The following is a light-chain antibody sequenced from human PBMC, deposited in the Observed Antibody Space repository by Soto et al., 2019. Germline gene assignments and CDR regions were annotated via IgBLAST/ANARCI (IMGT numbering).Light chain of an antibody. CDR2: SNN. V-gene: IGLV1-47*02. J-gene: IGLJ2*01. CDR3: ASWDDSLGAFL. CDR1: SSNIGGTNY. Sequence: QSVLTQPPSASGTPGQKVFISCSGSSSNIGGTNYAYWYQQLPGAAPKLLMHSNNLRPSGVPERISGSKFGTAASRAISGLRSEDEAVYYCASWDDSLGAFLFGGGTKLTVL.